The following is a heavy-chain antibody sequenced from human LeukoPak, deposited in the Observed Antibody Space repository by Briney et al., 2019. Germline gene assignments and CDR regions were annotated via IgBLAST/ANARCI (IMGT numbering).Heavy chain of an antibody. CDR1: GDSISSTSYY. CDR3: ARYSGSSNFDY. Sequence: SETLSLTCIVSGDSISSTSYYWNWIRQPPGKGLEWIGYIYYSGSTKYNPSLKSRVTISVDTSKNQFSLNLSSVTAADTAVYYCARYSGSSNFDYWGQGTLVTVSS. V-gene: IGHV4-61*01. D-gene: IGHD1-26*01. CDR2: IYYSGST. J-gene: IGHJ4*02.